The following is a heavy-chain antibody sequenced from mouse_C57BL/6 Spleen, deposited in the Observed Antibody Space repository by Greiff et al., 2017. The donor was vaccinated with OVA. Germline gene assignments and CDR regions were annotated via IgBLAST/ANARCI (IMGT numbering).Heavy chain of an antibody. V-gene: IGHV7-3*01. J-gene: IGHJ4*01. Sequence: EVQLVESGGGLVQPGGSLSLSCAASGFTFTDYYMSWVRQPPGQALEWLGFIRNKANGYTTEYSASVKGRFTISRDNSQSILYLQMNALRAEDSATYYCARYPSPAMDYWGQGTSVTVSS. CDR1: GFTFTDYY. CDR3: ARYPSPAMDY. CDR2: IRNKANGYTT.